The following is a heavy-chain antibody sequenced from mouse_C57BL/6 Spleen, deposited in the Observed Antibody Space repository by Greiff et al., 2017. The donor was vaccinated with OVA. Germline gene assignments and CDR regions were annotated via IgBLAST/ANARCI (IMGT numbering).Heavy chain of an antibody. J-gene: IGHJ2*01. Sequence: QVRLKESGAELVRPGSSVKLSCKASGYTFTSYWMHWVKQRPIQGLEWIGNIDPSDSETHYNQKFKDKATLTVDKSSSTAYMQLSSLTSEDSAVYYCAREGDYLDYWGQGTTLTVSS. CDR1: GYTFTSYW. CDR2: IDPSDSET. D-gene: IGHD3-3*01. CDR3: AREGDYLDY. V-gene: IGHV1-52*01.